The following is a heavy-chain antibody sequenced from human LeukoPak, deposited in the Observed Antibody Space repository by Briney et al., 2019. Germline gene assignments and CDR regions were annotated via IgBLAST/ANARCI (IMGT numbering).Heavy chain of an antibody. J-gene: IGHJ4*01. CDR3: ARVGQAGYVGYPLDY. CDR2: INSDGSST. D-gene: IGHD5-12*01. Sequence: GGSLRLSCAASGFTFSSYWMHWVRQAPGKGLMWVSRINSDGSSTSYADSVKGRFTISRDNAKNTLYLQMNSLRAEDTAVFYCARVGQAGYVGYPLDYRGHETLVT. CDR1: GFTFSSYW. V-gene: IGHV3-74*01.